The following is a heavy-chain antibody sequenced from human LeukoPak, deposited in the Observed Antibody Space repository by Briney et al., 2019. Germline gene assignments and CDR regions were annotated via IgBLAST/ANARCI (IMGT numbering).Heavy chain of an antibody. CDR1: GYSISSGYY. CDR3: ARDPDIVVVPAAD. V-gene: IGHV4-38-2*02. J-gene: IGHJ4*02. Sequence: SETLSLTCTVSGYSISSGYYWSWIRQPPGKGVEWIGSIYHSGSTYYNPSLKSRVTISVDTSKNQFSLKLSSVTAADTAVYYCARDPDIVVVPAADWGQGTLVTVSS. D-gene: IGHD2-2*01. CDR2: IYHSGST.